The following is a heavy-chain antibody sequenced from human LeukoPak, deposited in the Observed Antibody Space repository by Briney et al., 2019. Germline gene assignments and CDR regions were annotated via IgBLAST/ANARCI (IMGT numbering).Heavy chain of an antibody. CDR3: AKSGAMIVVVPFDY. CDR1: GFTFSSYA. V-gene: IGHV3-23*01. D-gene: IGHD3-22*01. CDR2: ISGSGGST. Sequence: GGFLRLSCAASGFTFSSYAMSWVRQAPGKGLEWVSAISGSGGSTYYADSVKGRFTISRDNSKNTLYLQMNSLRAEDTAVYYCAKSGAMIVVVPFDYWGQGTLVTVSS. J-gene: IGHJ4*02.